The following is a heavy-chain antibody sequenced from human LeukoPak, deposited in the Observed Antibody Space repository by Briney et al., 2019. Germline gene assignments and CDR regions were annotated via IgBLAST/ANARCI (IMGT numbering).Heavy chain of an antibody. CDR2: IIPIFGTA. CDR3: ARAAEPPYCSGGSCYNAWFDP. CDR1: GGTFSSYA. D-gene: IGHD2-15*01. J-gene: IGHJ5*02. V-gene: IGHV1-69*01. Sequence: SVKVSCKVSGGTFSSYAISWVRQAPGQGREWRGGIIPIFGTANYAQKFQGRVTITADESTSTAYMELSSLRSEDTAVCYCARAAEPPYCSGGSCYNAWFDPWGQGTLVTVSS.